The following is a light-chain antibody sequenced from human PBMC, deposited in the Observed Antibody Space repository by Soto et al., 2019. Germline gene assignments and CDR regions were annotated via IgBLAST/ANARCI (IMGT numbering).Light chain of an antibody. CDR3: LQDHNYQWT. V-gene: IGKV1-6*01. J-gene: IGKJ2*02. Sequence: IQMTQSPSSLSASVGDRVTITCRASQSIASFLNWLQLKPGKAPKVLIYGASTLQSGVPSRFSGSGSGTDFTLTISSLQAEDFATYYCLQDHNYQWTFGQGTKLDLK. CDR2: GAS. CDR1: QSIASF.